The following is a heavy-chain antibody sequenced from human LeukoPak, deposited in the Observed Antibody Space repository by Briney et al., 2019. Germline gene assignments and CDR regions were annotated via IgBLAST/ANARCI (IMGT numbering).Heavy chain of an antibody. V-gene: IGHV4-4*07. D-gene: IGHD5-24*01. CDR1: GGSISGYY. Sequence: SETLSLTCSVSGGSISGYYWTWIRQPAGKGLEWIGRVYTSGSTHYNPSLKSRVTMSVDASKNQFSLKLSSVTAADTAVYYCARVVRDGYNYYFDYWGQGTLVTVSS. CDR2: VYTSGST. CDR3: ARVVRDGYNYYFDY. J-gene: IGHJ4*02.